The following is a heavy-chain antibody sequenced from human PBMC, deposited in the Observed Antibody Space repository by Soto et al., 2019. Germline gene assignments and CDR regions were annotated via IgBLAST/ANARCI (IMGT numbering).Heavy chain of an antibody. D-gene: IGHD4-4*01. J-gene: IGHJ4*02. CDR2: IWYDGSNK. CDR3: ARDYSNYGFDY. V-gene: IGHV3-33*01. CDR1: GFTFSSYG. Sequence: GGSLRLSCAASGFTFSSYGMHWVRQAPGKGLEWVAVIWYDGSNKYYADSVKGRFTISRDNSKNTLYLQMNSLRAEDTAVYYRARDYSNYGFDYWGQGTLVTVSS.